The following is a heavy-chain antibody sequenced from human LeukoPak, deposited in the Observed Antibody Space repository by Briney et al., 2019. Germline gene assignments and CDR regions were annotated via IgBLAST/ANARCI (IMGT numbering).Heavy chain of an antibody. J-gene: IGHJ5*02. CDR3: ARESYDSSSYYENNWFDP. Sequence: GGSLRLSCAVSGFTFCSYGMHWVRQAPGKGLEWVAVIWFDGSNKYYADSVKGRFTISRDNSKNTLYLQMNSLRAEDTAVYYCARESYDSSSYYENNWFDPWGQGTLVTVSS. CDR2: IWFDGSNK. D-gene: IGHD3-22*01. V-gene: IGHV3-33*01. CDR1: GFTFCSYG.